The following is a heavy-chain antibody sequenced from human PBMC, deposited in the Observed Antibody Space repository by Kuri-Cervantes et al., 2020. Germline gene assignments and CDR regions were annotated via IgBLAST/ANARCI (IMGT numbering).Heavy chain of an antibody. CDR2: IWHDGSNK. V-gene: IGHV3-33*08. J-gene: IGHJ5*02. Sequence: GGSLRLSCAASGFTFSSYGMHWVRQAPGKGLEWVAVIWHDGSNKYYADSVKGRFTISRDNSKNTLYLQMNSLRAEDTAVYYCARDRYQLLLTPKGAWFDPWGQGTLVTVSS. CDR3: ARDRYQLLLTPKGAWFDP. CDR1: GFTFSSYG. D-gene: IGHD2-2*01.